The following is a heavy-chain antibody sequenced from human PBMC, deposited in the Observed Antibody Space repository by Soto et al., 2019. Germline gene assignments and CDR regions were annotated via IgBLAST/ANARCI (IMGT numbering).Heavy chain of an antibody. CDR3: ARRRRITIFGVVLGDWFDP. D-gene: IGHD3-3*01. J-gene: IGHJ5*02. CDR2: INHSGST. V-gene: IGHV4-34*01. CDR1: GGSFSGYY. Sequence: ASETLSLTCAVYGGSFSGYYWSWIRQPPGKGLEWIGEINHSGSTNYNPSLKSRVTISVDTSKNQFSLKLSSVTAADTAVYYCARRRRITIFGVVLGDWFDPWGQGTLVTVSS.